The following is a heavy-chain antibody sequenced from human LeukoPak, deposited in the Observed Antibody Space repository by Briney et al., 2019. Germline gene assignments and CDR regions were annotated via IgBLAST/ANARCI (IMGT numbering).Heavy chain of an antibody. V-gene: IGHV3-15*01. D-gene: IGHD2-15*01. CDR1: GFIFSNYW. CDR3: TTWRYCSGGSCYSGWLDP. J-gene: IGHJ5*02. CDR2: IKSKTDGGTT. Sequence: GGSLRLSCATSGFIFSNYWMSWVRQAPGKGLEWVGRIKSKTDGGTTDYAAPVKGRFTISRDDSKNTLYLQMNSLKTEDTAVYYCTTWRYCSGGSCYSGWLDPWGQGTLVTVSS.